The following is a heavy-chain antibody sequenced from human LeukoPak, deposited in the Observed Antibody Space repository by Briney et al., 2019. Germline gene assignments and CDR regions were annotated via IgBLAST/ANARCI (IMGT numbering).Heavy chain of an antibody. J-gene: IGHJ4*02. CDR1: GFTFSSYG. CDR2: TSASSGSS. V-gene: IGHV3-23*01. CDR3: AKRSDYGGNWNYFDY. D-gene: IGHD4-23*01. Sequence: GGSLRLSCAASGFTFSSYGMSWVRQAPGKGLEWVSATSASSGSSYYADSVKGRFTISRDNSKNTLYLQMNSLRAEDTAVYYCAKRSDYGGNWNYFDYWGQGTLVTVSS.